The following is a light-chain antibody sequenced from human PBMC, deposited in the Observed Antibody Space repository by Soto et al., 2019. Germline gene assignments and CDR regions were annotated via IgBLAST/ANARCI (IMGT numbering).Light chain of an antibody. Sequence: DIPMTQSPSSLSASVGDRVTITCRTSQSVSSYLNWYQQKPGKAPNLLIYAATTLQSGVPSRFSGSGSGTDFSLTISSLQPEDFATYYCQQSYSDFRTFGQGTKVEIK. J-gene: IGKJ1*01. CDR1: QSVSSY. CDR3: QQSYSDFRT. V-gene: IGKV1-39*01. CDR2: AAT.